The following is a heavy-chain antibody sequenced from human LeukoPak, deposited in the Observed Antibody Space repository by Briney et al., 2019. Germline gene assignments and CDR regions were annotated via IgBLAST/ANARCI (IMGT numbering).Heavy chain of an antibody. V-gene: IGHV4-39*07. CDR1: GGSISSSSYY. J-gene: IGHJ5*02. Sequence: PSETLSLTCTVSGGSISSSSYYWGWIRQPPGKGLEWIGSIYYSGSTYYNPSLKSRVTISVDTSKNQFSLKLSSVTAADTAVYYCARHWIVVVPAAMWVGWFDPWGQGTLVTVSS. CDR2: IYYSGST. CDR3: ARHWIVVVPAAMWVGWFDP. D-gene: IGHD2-2*01.